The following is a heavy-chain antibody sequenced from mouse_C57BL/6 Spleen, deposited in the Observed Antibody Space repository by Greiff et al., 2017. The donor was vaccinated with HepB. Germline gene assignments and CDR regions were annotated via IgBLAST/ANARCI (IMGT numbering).Heavy chain of an antibody. CDR1: GYTFTSYG. CDR2: IYPRSGNT. D-gene: IGHD1-1*01. J-gene: IGHJ2*01. Sequence: ESGAELARPGASVKLSCKASGYTFTSYGISWVKQRTGQGLEWIGEIYPRSGNTYYNEKFKGKATLTADKSSSTAYMELRSLTSEDSAVYFCYYYGSSPYFDYWGQGTTLTVSS. CDR3: YYYGSSPYFDY. V-gene: IGHV1-81*01.